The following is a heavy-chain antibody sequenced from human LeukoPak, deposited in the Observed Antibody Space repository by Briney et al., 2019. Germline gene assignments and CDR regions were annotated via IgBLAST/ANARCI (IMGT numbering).Heavy chain of an antibody. CDR2: ISVSAGST. Sequence: GGSLRLSCAASGFTFNSYAMSWVRQAPGKGLEWVTAISVSAGSTYYADSVKGRFTISRDNSKNTLYVQMNSLRVEDTAVYYCAKDEGMAVAGTFDYWGQGILVTVSS. V-gene: IGHV3-23*01. J-gene: IGHJ4*02. D-gene: IGHD6-19*01. CDR1: GFTFNSYA. CDR3: AKDEGMAVAGTFDY.